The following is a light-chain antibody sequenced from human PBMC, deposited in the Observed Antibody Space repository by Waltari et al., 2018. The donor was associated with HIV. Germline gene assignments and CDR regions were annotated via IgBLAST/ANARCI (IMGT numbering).Light chain of an antibody. Sequence: NFILTQPHSVSESPGKTVTISCTRSSGNIASSYVQWYQQRPGSSPTTVIYANNQRPFGVPDRFSGSIDSSSNSASLTLSGLRTEDEADYYCQSHDNKIFYVFGGGTYVTVL. V-gene: IGLV6-57*01. CDR3: QSHDNKIFYV. J-gene: IGLJ1*01. CDR1: SGNIASSY. CDR2: ANN.